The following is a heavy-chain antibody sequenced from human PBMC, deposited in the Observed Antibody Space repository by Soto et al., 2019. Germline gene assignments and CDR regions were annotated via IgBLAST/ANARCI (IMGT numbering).Heavy chain of an antibody. CDR2: MNPNSGNT. V-gene: IGHV1-8*01. CDR3: ARGQSGYSSGWSPNDY. D-gene: IGHD6-19*01. J-gene: IGHJ4*02. CDR1: GYTFTSYE. Sequence: QVQLVQSGAEVKKPGASVKVSCKASGYTFTSYEINWVRQATGQGLEWMGWMNPNSGNTGYAQKFQGGVTMTRNTSISTAYMELSRLRSEDTAVYYCARGQSGYSSGWSPNDYWGQGTLVTVSS.